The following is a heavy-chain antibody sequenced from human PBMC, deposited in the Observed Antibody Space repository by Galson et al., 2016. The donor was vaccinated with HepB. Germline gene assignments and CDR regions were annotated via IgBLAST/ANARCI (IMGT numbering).Heavy chain of an antibody. CDR2: IYPRDSHT. Sequence: QSGAEVKKPGESLKISCKGSGSSFTDYWIGWVRQMPGKGLEWMGIIYPRDSHTKYSPSFKGQVTIPVDKSINTSYLQCNSLKASDTAMYYCARRGTQGGGSYGLDVWGKGTTVTVSS. CDR3: ARRGTQGGGSYGLDV. V-gene: IGHV5-51*01. D-gene: IGHD3-16*01. J-gene: IGHJ6*04. CDR1: GSSFTDYW.